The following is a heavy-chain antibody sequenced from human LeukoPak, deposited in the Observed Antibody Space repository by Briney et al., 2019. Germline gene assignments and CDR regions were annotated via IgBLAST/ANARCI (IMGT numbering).Heavy chain of an antibody. CDR1: GDSITSHY. Sequence: SETLSLTCSVSGDSITSHYLTWIRRPPGNGLEWIGYISHIGSTNYNPSLKSRVTISVDTSKNQFSLKLTSVTAADTALYYCARDRISINALDMWGQGTMVTVSS. V-gene: IGHV4-59*11. CDR3: ARDRISINALDM. CDR2: ISHIGST. J-gene: IGHJ3*02. D-gene: IGHD1-14*01.